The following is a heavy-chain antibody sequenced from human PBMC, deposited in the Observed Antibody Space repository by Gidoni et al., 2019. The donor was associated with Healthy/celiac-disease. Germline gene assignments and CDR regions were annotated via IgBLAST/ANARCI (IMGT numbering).Heavy chain of an antibody. Sequence: EVQLLASGGGLVQPGGSLRLSCAASGFTFSRYAMSWVRQAPGKGLEWVSAISGSGGSTYYADSVKGRFTISRDNSKNTLYRQMNSLRAEDTAVYYCAKDPSGSPSRSWFDPWGQGTLVTVSS. J-gene: IGHJ5*02. CDR3: AKDPSGSPSRSWFDP. CDR1: GFTFSRYA. D-gene: IGHD3-10*01. CDR2: ISGSGGST. V-gene: IGHV3-23*01.